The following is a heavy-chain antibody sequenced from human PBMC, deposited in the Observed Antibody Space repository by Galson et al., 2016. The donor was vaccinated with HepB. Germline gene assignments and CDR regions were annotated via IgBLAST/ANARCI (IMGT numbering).Heavy chain of an antibody. CDR3: HRSSP. J-gene: IGHJ5*02. Sequence: SETLSLTCTVSGDSINNHYWRWIRQPPTVGLRLIECLYHSGSAKCNSSLRGRFRISIDTSRDQFSLHLMSVTATPSPPPRAHRSSPWR. V-gene: IGHV4-59*11. CDR1: GDSINNHY. CDR2: LYHSGSA.